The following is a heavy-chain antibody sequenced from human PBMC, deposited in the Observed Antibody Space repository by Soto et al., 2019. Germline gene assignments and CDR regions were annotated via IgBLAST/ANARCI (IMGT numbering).Heavy chain of an antibody. CDR3: AASGHWGGLMCSSCDM. V-gene: IGHV3-23*01. J-gene: IGHJ3*02. Sequence: EVQLLESGGGLVQPGGSLRLSCAASRFTLRNYVVNWVRQAPGKGLEWVSTTGGSCDTYYPDSVKGRLTICRDNSKNRVYLEWITPRAEDTAVCYCAASGHWGGLMCSSCDMWGQGTVVTVPS. CDR2: TGGSCDT. CDR1: RFTLRNYV. D-gene: IGHD2-21*01.